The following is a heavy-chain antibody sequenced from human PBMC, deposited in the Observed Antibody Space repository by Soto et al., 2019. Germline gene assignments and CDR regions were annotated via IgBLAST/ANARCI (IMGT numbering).Heavy chain of an antibody. CDR2: IYYSGST. D-gene: IGHD2-2*01. CDR3: ARVPSPIVVVPAALSHGMDV. V-gene: IGHV4-31*03. Sequence: SETLSLTCTVSGGSISSGGYYWSWIRQHPGKGLEWIGYIYYSGSTYYNPSLKSRVTISVDTSKNQFSLKLSSVTAADTAVYYCARVPSPIVVVPAALSHGMDVWGQGTTVTAP. J-gene: IGHJ6*02. CDR1: GGSISSGGYY.